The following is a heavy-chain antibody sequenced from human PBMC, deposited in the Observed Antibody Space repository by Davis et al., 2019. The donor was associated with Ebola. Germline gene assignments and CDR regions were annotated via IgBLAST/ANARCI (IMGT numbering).Heavy chain of an antibody. V-gene: IGHV3-33*01. D-gene: IGHD4/OR15-4a*01. J-gene: IGHJ6*02. CDR2: IWNDGSHQ. CDR3: ARRLTITYTMDV. CDR1: GFTFSSYD. Sequence: PGGSLRLSCVASGFTFSSYDIHWVRQAPGKGLEWVAVIWNDGSHQYYGDSVKGRFTVSRDNSKNTLFLQMNSLRVDDTAVYYCARRLTITYTMDVWGQGATVTVSS.